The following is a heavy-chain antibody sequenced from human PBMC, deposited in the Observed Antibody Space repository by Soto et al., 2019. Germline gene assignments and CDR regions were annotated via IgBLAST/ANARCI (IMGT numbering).Heavy chain of an antibody. CDR3: ARGFYDSSGFFYAGWFGP. CDR2: IIPKSGDT. V-gene: IGHV1-2*02. J-gene: IGHJ5*02. Sequence: ASVEVSCKASGYTFIDYSIHCLRQAPGQGPEWMGWIIPKSGDTKYSEKFQGRVAMTRDTSINTAYMEMTSLRSDDTAVYYCARGFYDSSGFFYAGWFGPWGQGTLVNV. CDR1: GYTFIDYS. D-gene: IGHD3-22*01.